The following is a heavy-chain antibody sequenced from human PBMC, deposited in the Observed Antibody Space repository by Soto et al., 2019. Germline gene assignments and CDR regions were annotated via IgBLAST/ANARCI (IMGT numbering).Heavy chain of an antibody. CDR3: ASPNYGGNGARNYYYYYGMDV. Sequence: ASVKVSCKASGYTFTSYAISWVRQAPGQGLEWMGGIIPIFGTANYAQKFQGRVTITADKSTSTAYMELSSLRSEDTAVYYCASPNYGGNGARNYYYYYGMDVWGQGTTVTVSS. CDR1: GYTFTSYA. D-gene: IGHD4-17*01. V-gene: IGHV1-69*06. J-gene: IGHJ6*02. CDR2: IIPIFGTA.